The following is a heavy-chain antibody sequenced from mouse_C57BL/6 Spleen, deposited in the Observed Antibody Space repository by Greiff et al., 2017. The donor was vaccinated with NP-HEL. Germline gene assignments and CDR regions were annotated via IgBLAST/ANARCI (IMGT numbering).Heavy chain of an antibody. V-gene: IGHV6-6*01. J-gene: IGHJ4*01. CDR3: TRNDGYLYAMDY. CDR1: GFTFSDAW. D-gene: IGHD2-3*01. Sequence: EVKVEESGGGLVQPGGSMKLSCAASGFTFSDAWMDWVRQSPEKGLEWVAEIRNKANNHATYYAESVKGRFTISRDDSKSSVYLQMNSLRAEDTGIYYCTRNDGYLYAMDYWGQGTSVTVSS. CDR2: IRNKANNHAT.